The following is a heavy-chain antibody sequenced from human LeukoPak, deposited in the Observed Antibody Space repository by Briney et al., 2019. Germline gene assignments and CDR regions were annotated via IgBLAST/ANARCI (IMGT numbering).Heavy chain of an antibody. CDR3: AREAGD. CDR1: GGTFSSSA. J-gene: IGHJ4*02. CDR2: IIPIFGTA. Sequence: SVKVSCKASGGTFSSSAFSWVRQAPGQGLEWMGGIIPIFGTANYAQRFHGRVTITADESTSTAYMELSSLRFEDTAVYYCAREAGDWGQGTLVTVSS. V-gene: IGHV1-69*13. D-gene: IGHD3-10*01.